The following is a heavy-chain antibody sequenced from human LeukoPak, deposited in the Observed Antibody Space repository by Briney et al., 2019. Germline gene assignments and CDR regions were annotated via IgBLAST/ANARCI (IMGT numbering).Heavy chain of an antibody. Sequence: SETLSLTCAVSGGSISSSNWWSWVRQPPGKGLEWIGEIYHSGSTNYNPSLKSRVTISVDKSKNQFSLKLSSVTAADTAVYYCARESLELLWFGELFIFDYWGQGTLVTVS. V-gene: IGHV4-4*02. J-gene: IGHJ4*02. CDR1: GGSISSSNW. CDR3: ARESLELLWFGELFIFDY. CDR2: IYHSGST. D-gene: IGHD3-10*01.